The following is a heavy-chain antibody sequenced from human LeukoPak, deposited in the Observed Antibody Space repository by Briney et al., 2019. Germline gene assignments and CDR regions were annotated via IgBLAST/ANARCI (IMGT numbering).Heavy chain of an antibody. CDR3: ARYFDWTKRGFDP. Sequence: SETLSLTCTVSGGSISSGSYYWSWIRQPAGKGLEWIGRIYTSGSTNYNPSLKSRVTISVDTSKNQFSLKLSSVTAADTAVYYCARYFDWTKRGFDPWGQGTLVTVSS. CDR2: IYTSGST. V-gene: IGHV4-61*02. D-gene: IGHD3-9*01. CDR1: GGSISSGSYY. J-gene: IGHJ5*02.